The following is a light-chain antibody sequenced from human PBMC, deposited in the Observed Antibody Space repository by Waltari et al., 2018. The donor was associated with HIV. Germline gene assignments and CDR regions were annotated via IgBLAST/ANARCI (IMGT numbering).Light chain of an antibody. Sequence: ETILTQSPGTLSLSPGERATLSCRASQSVSSSHLAWYQQKPGQAPRLLVYDASSRATGIPDRFSGSGSGTDFIVTINGLEPEDFAVYYCQQYDNSRWTFGQGTKVEIK. CDR1: QSVSSSH. CDR3: QQYDNSRWT. CDR2: DAS. J-gene: IGKJ1*01. V-gene: IGKV3-20*01.